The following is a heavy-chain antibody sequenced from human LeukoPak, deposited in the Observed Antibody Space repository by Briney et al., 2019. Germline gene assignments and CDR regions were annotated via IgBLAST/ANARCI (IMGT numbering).Heavy chain of an antibody. V-gene: IGHV1-2*02. Sequence: ASVKVSCKASGYTFTGYYMHWVRQAPGQGLEWMGWINPNSGGTNYTQKFQGRVTMTRDTSISTAYMELSRLRSDDTAVYYCARLVIEDDYYYYYMDVWGKGTTVTVSS. CDR3: ARLVIEDDYYYYYMDV. CDR2: INPNSGGT. CDR1: GYTFTGYY. J-gene: IGHJ6*03. D-gene: IGHD3-9*01.